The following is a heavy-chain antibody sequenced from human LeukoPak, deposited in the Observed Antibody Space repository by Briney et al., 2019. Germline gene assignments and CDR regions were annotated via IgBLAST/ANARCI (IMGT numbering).Heavy chain of an antibody. CDR3: AREREVVAATPHFDY. CDR2: INPNSGGT. CDR1: GYTFTVYY. Sequence: ASVKVSCKASGYTFTVYYMHWVRQAPGQGLEWMGWINPNSGGTNYAQKFQGRVTMTRDTSISTAYMELSRLRSDDTAVYYCAREREVVAATPHFDYWGQGTLVTVSS. D-gene: IGHD2-15*01. V-gene: IGHV1-2*02. J-gene: IGHJ4*02.